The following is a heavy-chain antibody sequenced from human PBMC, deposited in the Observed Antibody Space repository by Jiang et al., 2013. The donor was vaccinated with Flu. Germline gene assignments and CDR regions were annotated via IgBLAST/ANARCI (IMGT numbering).Heavy chain of an antibody. CDR2: IYYSERS. V-gene: IGHV4-31*03. CDR1: GGSIDNDAYF. D-gene: IGHD3-10*01. J-gene: IGHJ6*02. CDR3: ARAPRGARPYYGMDI. Sequence: SGPGLVRPSQTLSLSCTVSGGSIDNDAYFWNWIRQHPGKGLEWIGSIYYSERSYYNPSLTYYSPFLRSRVAISVDTSKNQFSLKLNSVAAADTAVYYCARAPRGARPYYGMDIWGQGTTVTVSS.